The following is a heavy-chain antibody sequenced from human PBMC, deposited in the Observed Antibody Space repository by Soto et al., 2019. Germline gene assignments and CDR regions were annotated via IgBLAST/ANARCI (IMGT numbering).Heavy chain of an antibody. V-gene: IGHV3-30-3*01. J-gene: IGHJ6*02. CDR2: ISYDGSNK. Sequence: GGSLRLSCAASGFTFSSYAMHWVRQAPGKGLEWVAVISYDGSNKYYADSVKGRFTISRDNSKNTLYLQMNSLRAEDTAVYYCARDAIPLGYSYGLYYYYYDMDVWGQGTTVTVSS. CDR3: ARDAIPLGYSYGLYYYYYDMDV. CDR1: GFTFSSYA. D-gene: IGHD5-18*01.